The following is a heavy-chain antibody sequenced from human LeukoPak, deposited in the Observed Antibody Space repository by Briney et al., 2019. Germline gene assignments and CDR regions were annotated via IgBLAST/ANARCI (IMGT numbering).Heavy chain of an antibody. Sequence: PSEILSLTCTVSGGSISSSSYYWGWIRQPPGKGLEWIGSIFYSGSTYYNPSLKSRVTISVDTSKNQFSLKLSSVTAADTAVYYCARRYCSGGSCYSDNWFDPWGQGTLVTVSS. CDR3: ARRYCSGGSCYSDNWFDP. J-gene: IGHJ5*02. D-gene: IGHD2-15*01. V-gene: IGHV4-39*01. CDR1: GGSISSSSYY. CDR2: IFYSGST.